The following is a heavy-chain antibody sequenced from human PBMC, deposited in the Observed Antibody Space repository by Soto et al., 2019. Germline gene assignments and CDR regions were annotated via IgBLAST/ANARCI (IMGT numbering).Heavy chain of an antibody. V-gene: IGHV3-23*01. CDR2: ISGSGGRT. CDR3: AKGGYYSLFDI. CDR1: GFPFSSYA. Sequence: GGSLRLSCVASGFPFSSYAMSWVGQTPGKGLEWVSGISGSGGRTYYADSVKGRFTISRDNSNNTLSLQMHVLRVEDTAVYFCAKGGYYSLFDIWGQGTMVTVSS. D-gene: IGHD3-16*01. J-gene: IGHJ3*02.